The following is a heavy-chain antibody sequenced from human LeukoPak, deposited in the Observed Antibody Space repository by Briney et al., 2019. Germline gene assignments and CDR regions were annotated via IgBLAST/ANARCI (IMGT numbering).Heavy chain of an antibody. V-gene: IGHV1-2*02. CDR1: GYTFTSYY. CDR2: INPNSGGT. D-gene: IGHD3-22*01. Sequence: GASVKVSCKASGYTFTSYYMHWVRQAPGQGLEWMGWINPNSGGTNYAQKFQGRVTMTRDTSISTAYMELSRLRSDDTAVYYCARGDYYDSSGYRAYYYYYMDVWGKGTTVTVSS. J-gene: IGHJ6*03. CDR3: ARGDYYDSSGYRAYYYYYMDV.